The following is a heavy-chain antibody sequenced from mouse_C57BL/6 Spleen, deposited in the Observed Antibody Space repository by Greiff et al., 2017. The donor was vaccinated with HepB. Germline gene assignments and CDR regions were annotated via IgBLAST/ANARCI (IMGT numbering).Heavy chain of an antibody. CDR2: INPSSGYT. CDR3: ARKSTRASY. CDR1: GYTFTSYT. J-gene: IGHJ2*01. Sequence: VKLVESGAELVKPGASVKMSCKASGYTFTSYTMHWVKQRPGQGPEWIGYINPSSGYTKYNQKFKDKATLTADKSSSTAYMQLSSLTSEDSAVYYCARKSTRASYWGQGTTLTVSS. V-gene: IGHV1-4*01. D-gene: IGHD3-1*01.